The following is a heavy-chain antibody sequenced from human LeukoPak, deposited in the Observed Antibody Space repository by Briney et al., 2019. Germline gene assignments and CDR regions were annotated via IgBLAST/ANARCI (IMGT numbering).Heavy chain of an antibody. CDR2: IKPDGSEK. D-gene: IGHD3-10*02. Sequence: GWSLRLSCAASGFTLSSHWMNWVRQAPGKGLEWVANIKPDGSEKYYADSVKGRFTISRDNAKNSLYLQMNSLRAEDTAVYYCAELGITMIGGVWGKGTTVTISS. CDR3: AELGITMIGGV. V-gene: IGHV3-7*01. J-gene: IGHJ6*04. CDR1: GFTLSSHW.